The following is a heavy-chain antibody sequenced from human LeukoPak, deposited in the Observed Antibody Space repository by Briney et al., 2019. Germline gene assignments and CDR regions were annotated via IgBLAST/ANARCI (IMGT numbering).Heavy chain of an antibody. V-gene: IGHV1-8*03. J-gene: IGHJ3*02. D-gene: IGHD6-13*01. Sequence: ASVRVSCKASGYTFTSYDINWVLQATGQGLEWMGWMNPNSGNTGYAQKFQGRVTITRNTSISTAYMELSSLRSEDTAVYYCAISRGEQQLANDSFDIWGQGTMVTVSS. CDR1: GYTFTSYD. CDR2: MNPNSGNT. CDR3: AISRGEQQLANDSFDI.